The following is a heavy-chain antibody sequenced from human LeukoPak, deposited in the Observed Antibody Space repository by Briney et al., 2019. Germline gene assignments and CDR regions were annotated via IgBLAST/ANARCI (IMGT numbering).Heavy chain of an antibody. CDR1: GGSISSSSYY. D-gene: IGHD5-12*01. CDR3: ATGYSGYESWFDP. Sequence: PSETLSLTCTVSGGSISSSSYYWGWIRQPPGKGLEWIGSIYYSGSTYYNPSLKSRVTISVDTSKNQFSLKLSSVTAADTAVYYCATGYSGYESWFDPWGQGTLVTVSS. V-gene: IGHV4-39*07. CDR2: IYYSGST. J-gene: IGHJ5*02.